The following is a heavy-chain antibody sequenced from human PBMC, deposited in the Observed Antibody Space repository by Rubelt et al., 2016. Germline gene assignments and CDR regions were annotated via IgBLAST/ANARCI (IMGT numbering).Heavy chain of an antibody. Sequence: QVQLVQSGAEVKKPGASVKVSCKASGYTFTSYAMHWVRQAPGQRLEWMGWINAGNGNTKYSQKFQGRGTITRDNSASTAYMELSSLRAEDTAVYYCARGYCSGGSCYYFDYWGQGTLVTVSS. CDR2: INAGNGNT. CDR3: ARGYCSGGSCYYFDY. V-gene: IGHV1-3*01. D-gene: IGHD2-15*01. CDR1: GYTFTSYA. J-gene: IGHJ4*02.